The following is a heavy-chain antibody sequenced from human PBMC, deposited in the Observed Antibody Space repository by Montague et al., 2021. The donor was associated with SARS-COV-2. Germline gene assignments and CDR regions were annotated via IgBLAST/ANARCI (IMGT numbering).Heavy chain of an antibody. V-gene: IGHV4-34*01. CDR2: TNHSGGT. Sequence: SETLSLTCAVYGGSFSGYYWTWIRQSPRKGLEWIGETNHSGGTNYNPSLKSRVTISVDTSKNQFSLKLSSVTAADTAVYYCACGEITTRGLIYYYGMDVWGQGTTVTVSS. CDR3: ACGEITTRGLIYYYGMDV. D-gene: IGHD4-11*01. CDR1: GGSFSGYY. J-gene: IGHJ6*02.